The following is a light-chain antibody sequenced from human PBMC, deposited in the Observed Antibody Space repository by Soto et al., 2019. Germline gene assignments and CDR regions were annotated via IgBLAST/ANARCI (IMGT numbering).Light chain of an antibody. CDR3: QQYGSSLGT. Sequence: DILLTQSPYSLSVSAGARVTISCRARKCFSRSYLAWYQQKPGQAPRLLIYGASNRHTGIPDRFSGSGSGTDFTLTISSLEREDFAAYYCQQYGSSLGTFGRGTKVDIK. CDR1: KCFSRSY. CDR2: GAS. J-gene: IGKJ1*01. V-gene: IGKV3-20*01.